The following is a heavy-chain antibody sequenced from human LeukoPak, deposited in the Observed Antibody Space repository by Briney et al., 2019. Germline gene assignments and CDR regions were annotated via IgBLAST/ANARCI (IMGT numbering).Heavy chain of an antibody. D-gene: IGHD3-9*01. CDR2: ISAYNGNT. CDR3: ARDPSYYDILTGYRDAFDI. CDR1: GYTFTSYG. J-gene: IGHJ3*02. Sequence: GASVKVSCKASGYTFTSYGISWARQAPGQGLEWMGWISAYNGNTNYAQKLQGRVTMTTDTSTSTAYMELRSLRSDDTAVYYCARDPSYYDILTGYRDAFDIWGQGTMVTVSS. V-gene: IGHV1-18*01.